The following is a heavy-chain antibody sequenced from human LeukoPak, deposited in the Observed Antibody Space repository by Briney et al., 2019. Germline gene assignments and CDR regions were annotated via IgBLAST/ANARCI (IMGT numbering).Heavy chain of an antibody. Sequence: PGGSLRLSCAASGFTFSSYAMSWVRQAPGKGLEWVSTISGIGGSTYYADSVKGRFTISRDNSKNTLYLQMNSLGVEDTAVYYCAKDVVDGSGRQDVIGVFDIWGQGTMVTVSS. J-gene: IGHJ3*02. CDR1: GFTFSSYA. V-gene: IGHV3-23*01. D-gene: IGHD3-10*01. CDR2: ISGIGGST. CDR3: AKDVVDGSGRQDVIGVFDI.